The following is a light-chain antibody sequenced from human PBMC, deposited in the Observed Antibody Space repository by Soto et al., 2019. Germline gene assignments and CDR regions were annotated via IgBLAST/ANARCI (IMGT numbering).Light chain of an antibody. J-gene: IGKJ5*01. CDR3: HQYGSSPQP. Sequence: LSLSACAVSLPKRQRAALYSRAGQSVSGSYLAWYQQKPGQAPRLLIYDASGRATGIPDRFSGSGSGTDFTLTISGLEPEDFEVYYCHQYGSSPQPFAQGTRLE. CDR2: DAS. CDR1: QSVSGSY. V-gene: IGKV3-20*01.